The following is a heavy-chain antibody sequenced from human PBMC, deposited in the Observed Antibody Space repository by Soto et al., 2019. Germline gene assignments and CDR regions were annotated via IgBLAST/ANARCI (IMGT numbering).Heavy chain of an antibody. Sequence: ETLSLTCIVSGGSISEKYWNWVRQPPGKGLEWIGLIFANGHTDYNPSLKSRVTMSVDASKNQFSLRLTSMTAADTAVYYCVASLAASGLNWLDPWGRGTQVTVSS. CDR1: GGSISEKY. CDR3: VASLAASGLNWLDP. CDR2: IFANGHT. V-gene: IGHV4-4*07. D-gene: IGHD6-13*01. J-gene: IGHJ5*02.